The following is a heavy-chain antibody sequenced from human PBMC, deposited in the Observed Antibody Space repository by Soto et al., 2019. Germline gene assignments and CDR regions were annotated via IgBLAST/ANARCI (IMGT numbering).Heavy chain of an antibody. D-gene: IGHD1-1*01. V-gene: IGHV3-9*01. CDR3: AKDISGTYEGYFDY. J-gene: IGHJ4*02. CDR2: ISWNSGSI. Sequence: EVQLVESGGGLVQPGRSLRLSCAASGFTFDDYAMHWVRQAPGKGLEWVSGISWNSGSIGYADSVKGRFTISRDNAKNSLYLQMNSLRAEDTALYYCAKDISGTYEGYFDYWGQGALVTVSS. CDR1: GFTFDDYA.